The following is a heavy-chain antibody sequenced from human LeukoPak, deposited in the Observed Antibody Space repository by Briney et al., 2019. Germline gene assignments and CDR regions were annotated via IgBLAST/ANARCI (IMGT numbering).Heavy chain of an antibody. J-gene: IGHJ6*03. Sequence: PSETLSLTCTVSGGSINSYYWSRIRQPAGKGLEWIGRIYTSGSSNYNPSLKSRVTMSVDTSKNQFSLRLTSVTAADTAVYYCARAAYGDYRYYYFYLDVWGKGTTVTVSS. CDR1: GGSINSYY. D-gene: IGHD4-17*01. V-gene: IGHV4-4*07. CDR3: ARAAYGDYRYYYFYLDV. CDR2: IYTSGSS.